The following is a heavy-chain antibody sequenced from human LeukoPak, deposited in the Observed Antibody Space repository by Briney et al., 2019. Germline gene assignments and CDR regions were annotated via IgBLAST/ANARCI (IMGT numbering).Heavy chain of an antibody. V-gene: IGHV6-1*01. CDR1: GDSVSSNSAA. CDR3: ARSLAGPLDY. J-gene: IGHJ4*02. Sequence: SQTLSLTCAISGDSVSSNSAAWNWIRQSPSRGLEWLARRNYRPNMYNDYAVAVKSRITFNPDPSKTHFSLQLNSVTPEDTAVYYCARSLAGPLDYWGQGTLVTVSS. D-gene: IGHD7-27*01. CDR2: RNYRPNMYN.